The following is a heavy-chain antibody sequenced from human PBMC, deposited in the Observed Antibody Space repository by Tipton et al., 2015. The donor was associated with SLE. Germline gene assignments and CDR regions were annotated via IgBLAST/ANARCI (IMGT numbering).Heavy chain of an antibody. D-gene: IGHD6-25*01. V-gene: IGHV4-4*02. CDR1: GGFIISGKW. J-gene: IGHJ6*02. Sequence: SLRLSCAVSGGFIISGKWWSWVRQSPGKGLEWIGEINHSGRTNYSPSLESRVTISVDKSKNQISLNLRSVTAADTAVYYCARASWYSGDCGMDVWGQGTTVTVSS. CDR2: INHSGRT. CDR3: ARASWYSGDCGMDV.